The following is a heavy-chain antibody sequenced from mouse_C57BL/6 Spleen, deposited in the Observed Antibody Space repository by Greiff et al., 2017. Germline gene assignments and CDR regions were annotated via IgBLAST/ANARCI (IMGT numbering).Heavy chain of an antibody. Sequence: VQLQQPGAELVKPGASVKVSCKASGYTFTSYWMPWVKQRPGQGLEWIGRIHPSDSDTNYNQKFKGKATLTVDKSYSTAYMQRSSLTSEDSAVYYCAYYYGSSPHWYFDVWGTGTTVTVSS. J-gene: IGHJ1*03. CDR3: AYYYGSSPHWYFDV. CDR1: GYTFTSYW. V-gene: IGHV1-74*01. D-gene: IGHD1-1*01. CDR2: IHPSDSDT.